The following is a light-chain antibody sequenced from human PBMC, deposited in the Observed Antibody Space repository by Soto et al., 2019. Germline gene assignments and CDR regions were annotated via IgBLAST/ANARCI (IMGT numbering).Light chain of an antibody. CDR3: CSYAGSYTKWV. CDR2: AVN. V-gene: IGLV2-11*01. Sequence: QSALTQPPSASGSPGQSVTISCTGTSSDVGGYDYVSWYQQHPGKAPKLIIYAVNKRPSGVPDRFSGSKSGNTASLTISGLQADDEADYYCCSYAGSYTKWVFGGGTKLTVL. J-gene: IGLJ3*02. CDR1: SSDVGGYDY.